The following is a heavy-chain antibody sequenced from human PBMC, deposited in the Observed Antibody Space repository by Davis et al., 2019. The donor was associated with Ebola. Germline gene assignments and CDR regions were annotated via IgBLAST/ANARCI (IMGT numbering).Heavy chain of an antibody. CDR2: ISSSGGST. J-gene: IGHJ6*02. CDR1: GFTLTSYG. V-gene: IGHV3-21*01. D-gene: IGHD6-6*01. Sequence: GESLKIPCAASGFTLTSYGMSWVRQAPGKGLEWVSGISSSGGSTYYGDSVKGRFTISRDNAKNSLYLQMNSLRAEDTAVYYCASSSIAARPGYNYGMDVWGQGTTVTVSS. CDR3: ASSSIAARPGYNYGMDV.